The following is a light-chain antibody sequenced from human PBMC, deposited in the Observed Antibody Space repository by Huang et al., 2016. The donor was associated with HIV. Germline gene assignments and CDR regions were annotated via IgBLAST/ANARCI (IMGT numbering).Light chain of an antibody. CDR1: QSISSY. CDR3: QQSYSNTFT. V-gene: IGKV1-39*01. CDR2: AAS. Sequence: DIQMTQSPSSLSASVGDRVIITCRASQSISSYLNWYQQQPGKAPNLLIYAASSLQSGVPSRFSGSVSVTDFTLTIRSLQPEDFATYYCQQSYSNTFTFGAGTKVDVK. J-gene: IGKJ3*01.